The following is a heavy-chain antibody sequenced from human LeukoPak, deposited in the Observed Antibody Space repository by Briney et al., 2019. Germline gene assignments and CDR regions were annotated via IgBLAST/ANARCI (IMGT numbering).Heavy chain of an antibody. CDR1: GFTFSSYA. CDR3: TKDRVGSGYFEYSFDY. D-gene: IGHD3-22*01. J-gene: IGHJ4*02. V-gene: IGHV3-23*01. Sequence: GGSLRLSCAASGFTFSSYAMSWVRQAPGKGLEWVSGINGSGGSTYYADSVKGRFTISRDNSKNTLYLQMNSLRAEDTAVYYCTKDRVGSGYFEYSFDYWGQRTLVTVSS. CDR2: INGSGGST.